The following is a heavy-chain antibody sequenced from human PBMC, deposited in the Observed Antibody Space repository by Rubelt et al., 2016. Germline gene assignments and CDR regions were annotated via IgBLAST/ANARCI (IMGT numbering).Heavy chain of an antibody. D-gene: IGHD6-6*01. CDR3: AREIFEDSSSLHSYFDP. V-gene: IGHV4-39*02. CDR1: GGSISSSSYY. Sequence: QLQLQESGPGLVKPSETLSLTCNVSGGSISSSSYYWGWIRQPPEKGLEWIGSIYYSGSTYYNPSLKSRVPISIDTSKNQFSLNRNAGTAAETAVYDCAREIFEDSSSLHSYFDPWGQGTLVTVSS. CDR2: IYYSGST. J-gene: IGHJ5*02.